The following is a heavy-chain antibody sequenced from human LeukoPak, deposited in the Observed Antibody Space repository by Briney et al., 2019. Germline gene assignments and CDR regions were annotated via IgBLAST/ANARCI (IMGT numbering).Heavy chain of an antibody. J-gene: IGHJ5*02. CDR3: ARLRIAVAGGWFDP. Sequence: PSETLSLTCTVSGGSTSSSSYYWGWIRQPPGKGLEWIGSIYYSGSTYYNPSLKSRVTISVDTSKNQFSLKLSSVTAADTAVYYCARLRIAVAGGWFDPWGQGTLVTVSS. CDR2: IYYSGST. D-gene: IGHD6-19*01. CDR1: GGSTSSSSYY. V-gene: IGHV4-39*01.